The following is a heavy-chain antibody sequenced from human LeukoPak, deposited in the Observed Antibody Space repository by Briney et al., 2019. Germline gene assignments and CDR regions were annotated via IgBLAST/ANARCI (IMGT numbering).Heavy chain of an antibody. J-gene: IGHJ5*02. Sequence: SVKVSCKASGGIFSSYAISWVRQASGQGLEWMGGIIPIFGTANYAQKFQGRVTITTDESTSTAYMELSSLRSEDTAVYYCARDLAVAGANWFDPWGQGTLVTVSS. D-gene: IGHD6-19*01. V-gene: IGHV1-69*05. CDR3: ARDLAVAGANWFDP. CDR2: IIPIFGTA. CDR1: GGIFSSYA.